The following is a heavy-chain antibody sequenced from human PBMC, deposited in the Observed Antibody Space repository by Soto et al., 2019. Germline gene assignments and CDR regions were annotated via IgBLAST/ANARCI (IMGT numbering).Heavy chain of an antibody. CDR3: ARSIALGDCSSTSCIDS. D-gene: IGHD2-2*01. CDR2: IYYRGNT. Sequence: SETLSLTCTVSGGSISSIDYYWSWIRQPPGQGLEWIGFIYYRGNTYYNPSLKSRITISGDTSKSRFALKLESVTAADTAIYYCARSIALGDCSSTSCIDSWGQGIMVTFSS. CDR1: GGSISSIDYY. V-gene: IGHV4-30-4*01. J-gene: IGHJ4*02.